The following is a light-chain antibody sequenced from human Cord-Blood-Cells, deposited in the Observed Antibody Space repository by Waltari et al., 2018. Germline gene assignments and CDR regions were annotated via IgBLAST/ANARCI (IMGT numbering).Light chain of an antibody. CDR1: QSVSRSY. CDR3: QQYGSTPLT. CDR2: GAS. Sequence: EIVLTQSPGTLSLSPGERATLSCRASQSVSRSYLAWYQQKPGQAPRLLIYGASSRATYIPDRFSGSGSGTDFTLTISRLEPEDFAVYYCQQYGSTPLTFGGGTKVEIK. J-gene: IGKJ4*01. V-gene: IGKV3-20*01.